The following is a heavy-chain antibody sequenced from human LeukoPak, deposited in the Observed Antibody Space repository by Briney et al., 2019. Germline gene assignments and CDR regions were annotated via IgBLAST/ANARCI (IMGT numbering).Heavy chain of an antibody. D-gene: IGHD3-10*01. Sequence: ASVKVSCKASGYTFTSYDINWVRQATGQGLEWMGWMNPNSGNTGYAQKLQGRGTITRNTSISTAYMELSSLRSEATAVYYCARGTYYYGSGSYHYYYYMDVWGKGTTVTVSS. CDR2: MNPNSGNT. J-gene: IGHJ6*03. V-gene: IGHV1-8*03. CDR3: ARGTYYYGSGSYHYYYYMDV. CDR1: GYTFTSYD.